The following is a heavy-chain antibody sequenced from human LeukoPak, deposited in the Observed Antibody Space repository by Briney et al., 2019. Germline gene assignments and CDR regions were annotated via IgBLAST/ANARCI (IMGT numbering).Heavy chain of an antibody. CDR3: AKVLLSAGAPLDY. CDR1: GFPFSNHA. Sequence: GGSLRLSCAASGFPFSNHAMSWVRQPPGKGLEWVSAISNGNTYYADSVRGRFTISRDDSKNMVYLQMNSLRAEDTAVYYCAKVLLSAGAPLDYWGQGTLVTVSS. J-gene: IGHJ4*02. CDR2: ISNGNT. V-gene: IGHV3-23*01. D-gene: IGHD3-16*02.